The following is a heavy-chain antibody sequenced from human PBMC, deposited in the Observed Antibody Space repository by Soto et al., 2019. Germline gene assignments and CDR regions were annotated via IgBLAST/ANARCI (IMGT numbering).Heavy chain of an antibody. CDR3: ARHSVQLWQNDADY. CDR1: GYNFATYW. CDR2: IYPGNSDT. J-gene: IGHJ4*02. V-gene: IGHV5-51*01. D-gene: IGHD5-18*01. Sequence: RGESLKISCKGSGYNFATYWIGWVRQMSGKGLEWMGIIYPGNSDTRYNPSFQGQVTISADKSISTAYLHWSSLKASDTAMYYCARHSVQLWQNDADYWGQGTPVTVSS.